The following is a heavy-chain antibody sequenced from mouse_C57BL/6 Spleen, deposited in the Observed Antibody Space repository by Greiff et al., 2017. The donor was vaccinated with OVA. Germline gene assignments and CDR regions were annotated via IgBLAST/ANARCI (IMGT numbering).Heavy chain of an antibody. CDR2: IYPGDGDT. D-gene: IGHD2-13*01. CDR1: GYAFSSSW. Sequence: QVQLQQSGPELVKPGASVKISCKASGYAFSSSWMNWVKQRPGKGLEWIGRIYPGDGDTNYNGKLKGKATLTAHKSSSAAYMQLSSLTSEDSAVSFCARESDSYYAMYYWGQGTSVTVSS. V-gene: IGHV1-82*01. CDR3: ARESDSYYAMYY. J-gene: IGHJ4*01.